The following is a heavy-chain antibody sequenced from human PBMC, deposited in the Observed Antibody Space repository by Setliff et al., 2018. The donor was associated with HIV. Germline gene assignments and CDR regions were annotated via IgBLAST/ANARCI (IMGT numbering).Heavy chain of an antibody. CDR3: VRPLVIAFDTSDI. J-gene: IGHJ3*02. CDR2: LYPSDSDA. V-gene: IGHV5-51*01. Sequence: GESLKISCKTSGYDFATYWTGWVRQMPGKGLEWMGVLYPSDSDAIYSPTFQGRVTISADKATNTAYLQWASLKSSDTAIYYCVRPLVIAFDTSDIWGQGTMVTVSS. D-gene: IGHD3-9*01. CDR1: GYDFATYW.